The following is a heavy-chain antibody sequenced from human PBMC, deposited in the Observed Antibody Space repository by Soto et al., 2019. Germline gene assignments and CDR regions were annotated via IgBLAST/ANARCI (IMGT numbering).Heavy chain of an antibody. J-gene: IGHJ4*02. Sequence: QVQLQQWGAGLLKPSETLSLTCAVYGGSFSDYYWSWIRQPPGQGLAWIGEINHSGSTNYNPSLKSRGNISVDTSKNQFSLKLSSVTAAYTAVYYCAIGVLYSVGAGLVYWGQGTLVTVSS. V-gene: IGHV4-34*01. CDR2: INHSGST. CDR3: AIGVLYSVGAGLVY. D-gene: IGHD6-13*01. CDR1: GGSFSDYY.